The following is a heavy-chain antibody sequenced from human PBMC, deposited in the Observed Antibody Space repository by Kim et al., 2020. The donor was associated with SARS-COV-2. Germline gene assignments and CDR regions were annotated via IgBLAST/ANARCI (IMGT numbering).Heavy chain of an antibody. Sequence: GGSLRLSCAASGFIFSSYSMNWVGQAPGKGLEWVSSISSSSTYISYTDSVKGRFTISRDNAKNSLYLQMNSLRAEDTAVYYCARSTTRVVYWGQGTLVTVSS. CDR3: ARSTTRVVY. CDR1: GFIFSSYS. CDR2: ISSSSTYI. V-gene: IGHV3-21*01. J-gene: IGHJ4*02. D-gene: IGHD1-7*01.